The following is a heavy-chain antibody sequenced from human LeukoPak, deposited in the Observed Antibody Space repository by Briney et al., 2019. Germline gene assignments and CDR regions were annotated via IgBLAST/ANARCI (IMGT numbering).Heavy chain of an antibody. CDR2: ISSDGSTT. Sequence: GGSLRLSCAASGFTFSSYWVHWVRQAPGKGLVWVSRISSDGSTTNYADSVKGRFTISRDNAKNTLYLQMNSLRAEDTAVYYCARGRSYCSGGTCYHNFDYWGQGTLVTVSS. CDR3: ARGRSYCSGGTCYHNFDY. V-gene: IGHV3-74*01. J-gene: IGHJ4*02. CDR1: GFTFSSYW. D-gene: IGHD2-15*01.